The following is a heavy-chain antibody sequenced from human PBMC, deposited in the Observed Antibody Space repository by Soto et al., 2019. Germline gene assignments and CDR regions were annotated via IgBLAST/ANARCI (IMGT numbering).Heavy chain of an antibody. CDR1: GYTFTSYG. CDR2: ISAYNGNT. Sequence: ASVNVSCKASGYTFTSYGISWVLQAPGQGLEWMGWISAYNGNTNYAQKLQGRVTMTTDASTSTAYMELRSLRSDDTAVYYCAVGFDWLLQNDAFDIWGQGTMVTVSS. CDR3: AVGFDWLLQNDAFDI. J-gene: IGHJ3*02. V-gene: IGHV1-18*01. D-gene: IGHD3-9*01.